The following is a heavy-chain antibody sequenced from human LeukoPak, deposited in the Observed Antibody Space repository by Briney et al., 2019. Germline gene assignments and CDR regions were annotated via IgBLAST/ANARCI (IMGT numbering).Heavy chain of an antibody. J-gene: IGHJ6*02. CDR2: IYYGGST. CDR1: GGSISSGGYY. D-gene: IGHD5-12*01. CDR3: ARGSGYGSLYSYGMDV. V-gene: IGHV4-31*03. Sequence: PSQTLSLTCTVSGGSISSGGYYWSWIRQHPGKGLEWIGYIYYGGSTYYNPSLKSRVTISVDTSKNQFSLKLSSVTAEDTAVYYCARGSGYGSLYSYGMDVWGQGTTVTVSS.